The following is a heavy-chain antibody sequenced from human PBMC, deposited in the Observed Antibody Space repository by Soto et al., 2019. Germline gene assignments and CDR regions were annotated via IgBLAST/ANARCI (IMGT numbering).Heavy chain of an antibody. Sequence: SETLSLTCTVSGGSISSGDYYWSWIRQPPGKGLEWIGYIYYSGSTYYNPSLKSRLSISIDTSKNQFSLKLSSVTAADTAVYYCDKDRKGPTPPQYNWFDPGGQRTLVTVS. V-gene: IGHV4-30-4*01. CDR2: IYYSGST. CDR3: DKDRKGPTPPQYNWFDP. J-gene: IGHJ5*02. CDR1: GGSISSGDYY. D-gene: IGHD4-17*01.